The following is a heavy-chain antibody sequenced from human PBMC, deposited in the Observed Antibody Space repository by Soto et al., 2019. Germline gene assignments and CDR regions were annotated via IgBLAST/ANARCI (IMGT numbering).Heavy chain of an antibody. CDR1: GFTFSSYG. D-gene: IGHD1-26*01. CDR2: IWYDGSNK. Sequence: HPGGSLRLSCAASGFTFSSYGMHWVRQAPGKGLEWVAVIWYDGSNKYYADSVKGRFTISRDNSKNTLYLQMNSLRAEDTAVYYCARDFVGANYPYYYYGMDVWGQGTTVTVSS. V-gene: IGHV3-33*01. J-gene: IGHJ6*02. CDR3: ARDFVGANYPYYYYGMDV.